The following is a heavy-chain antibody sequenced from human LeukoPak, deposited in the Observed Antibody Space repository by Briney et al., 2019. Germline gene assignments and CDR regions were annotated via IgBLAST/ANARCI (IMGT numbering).Heavy chain of an antibody. J-gene: IGHJ4*02. D-gene: IGHD6-19*01. CDR2: IWYDGSNK. V-gene: IGHV3-33*06. Sequence: GGSLRLSCAASGFTFSSYGMHWVRQAPGKGLERVAVIWYDGSNKYYADSVKGRFTISRDNSKNTLYLQMNSLRAEDTAVYYCAKELQAGWYYFDYWGQGALVTVSS. CDR3: AKELQAGWYYFDY. CDR1: GFTFSSYG.